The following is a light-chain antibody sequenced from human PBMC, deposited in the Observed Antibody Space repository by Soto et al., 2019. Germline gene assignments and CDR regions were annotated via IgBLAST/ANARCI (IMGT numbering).Light chain of an antibody. CDR1: SSDVGGYNY. Sequence: QSALTQPRSVSGSPGQSVTISCTGTSSDVGGYNYVSWYQQKPGKAPKLMIYDVTKRPSGVPDRFSGAKSGNTASLTISGLQAEDEADFYCCSYAGSYTLGAFGGGTKVTVL. V-gene: IGLV2-11*01. CDR2: DVT. CDR3: CSYAGSYTLGA. J-gene: IGLJ2*01.